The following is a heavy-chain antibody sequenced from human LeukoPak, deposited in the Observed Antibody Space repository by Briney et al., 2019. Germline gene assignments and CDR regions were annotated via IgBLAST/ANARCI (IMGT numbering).Heavy chain of an antibody. J-gene: IGHJ3*02. V-gene: IGHV4-31*03. CDR1: GGSISYGGYY. CDR3: ARRVPDRSAPGIAFDI. D-gene: IGHD3-22*01. Sequence: IPSETLSLTCTVSGGSISYGGYYWTWIRQHPGKGLEWIGYMHYSGDTHYNPSLKSRVTMSVDTSKNHFSLKLSSVTAADTAMYYCARRVPDRSAPGIAFDIWGQGTMVTVSS. CDR2: MHYSGDT.